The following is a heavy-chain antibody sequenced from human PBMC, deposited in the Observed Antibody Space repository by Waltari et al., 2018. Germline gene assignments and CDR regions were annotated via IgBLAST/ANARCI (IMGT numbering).Heavy chain of an antibody. V-gene: IGHV5-51*01. Sequence: EVQRVQSGAEVKKPGESLKISCKGSGYSMNSDWIGRVRQMPGKGLEWMGIIYPGDSDTRYSPSFQGQVTISADKSISTAYLQWSSLKASDTAMYYCARTLRRFTVAFDIWGQGTMVTVSS. CDR3: ARTLRRFTVAFDI. J-gene: IGHJ3*02. CDR2: IYPGDSDT. CDR1: GYSMNSDW. D-gene: IGHD4-17*01.